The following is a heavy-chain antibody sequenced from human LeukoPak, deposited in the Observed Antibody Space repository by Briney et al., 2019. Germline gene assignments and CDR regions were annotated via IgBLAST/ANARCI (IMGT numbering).Heavy chain of an antibody. Sequence: AASVKVSCKASGYTFTSYGISWVRQAPGQGLEWMGWISAYNGNTNYAQKLQGRVTMTTDTSTSTAYMELRSLRSDDTAVYYCAGSCGCDCLHDAFDIWGQGTMVTVSS. V-gene: IGHV1-18*01. CDR2: ISAYNGNT. D-gene: IGHD2-21*02. CDR1: GYTFTSYG. CDR3: AGSCGCDCLHDAFDI. J-gene: IGHJ3*02.